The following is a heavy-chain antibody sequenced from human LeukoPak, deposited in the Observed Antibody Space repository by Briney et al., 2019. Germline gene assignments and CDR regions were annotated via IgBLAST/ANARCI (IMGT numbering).Heavy chain of an antibody. Sequence: GESLKISCKGSGYSFSIYWIGWVRQMPGKGLEWMGIIYPGDSDTRYSPSFQGQATISADKSISTAYLQWSSLEASDTAIYYCARHSSWSSVTTPFDYWGQGTLVTVSS. J-gene: IGHJ4*02. D-gene: IGHD4-17*01. V-gene: IGHV5-51*01. CDR3: ARHSSWSSVTTPFDY. CDR1: GYSFSIYW. CDR2: IYPGDSDT.